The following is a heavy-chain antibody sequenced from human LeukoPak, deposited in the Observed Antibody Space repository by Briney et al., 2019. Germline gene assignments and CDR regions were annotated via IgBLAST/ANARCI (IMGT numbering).Heavy chain of an antibody. V-gene: IGHV3-23*01. D-gene: IGHD3-16*01. CDR2: ISNNDYST. CDR3: AKEGLRRKMDFDY. J-gene: IGHJ4*02. CDR1: GFTFSNYA. Sequence: GGSLRLSCEGTGFTFSNYAMSWVRQAPGKGLEWVSGISNNDYSTYYADSAKGRFTISRDNSKNMLCLQMNSLRAEDTAVYYCAKEGLRRKMDFDYWGQGTLVIVSS.